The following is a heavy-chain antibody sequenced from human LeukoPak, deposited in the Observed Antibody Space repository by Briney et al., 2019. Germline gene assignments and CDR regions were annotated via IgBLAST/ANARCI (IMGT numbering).Heavy chain of an antibody. D-gene: IGHD2-2*01. CDR3: AKTGYQLLSPFDY. CDR1: GFNFSSYG. V-gene: IGHV3-23*01. J-gene: IGHJ4*02. Sequence: PGGSLRLSCAASGFNFSSYGMDWVRQAPGKGLEWVSAISGSGGSTYYADSVKGRFTISRDNSKNTLYLQMNSLRAEDTAVYYCAKTGYQLLSPFDYWGQGTLVTVSS. CDR2: ISGSGGST.